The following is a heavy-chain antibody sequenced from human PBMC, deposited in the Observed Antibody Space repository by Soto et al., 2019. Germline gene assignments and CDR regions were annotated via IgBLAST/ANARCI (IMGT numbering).Heavy chain of an antibody. Sequence: SVKTSCKASGGTFSSYAISWVRQAPGQGLEWMGGIIPIFGTANYAQKFQGRVTITADESTSTAYMELSSLRSEDTAVYYCARGGTIFGPPLTCAPFDYWGQGTLVTVSS. CDR3: ARGGTIFGPPLTCAPFDY. D-gene: IGHD3-3*01. V-gene: IGHV1-69*13. J-gene: IGHJ4*02. CDR2: IIPIFGTA. CDR1: GGTFSSYA.